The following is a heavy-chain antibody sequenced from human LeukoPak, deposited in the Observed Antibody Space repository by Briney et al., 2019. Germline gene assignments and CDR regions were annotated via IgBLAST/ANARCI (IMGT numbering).Heavy chain of an antibody. V-gene: IGHV4-59*08. CDR3: ARHVGIHLWSLYFDY. CDR2: IYSSGST. Sequence: SETLSLTCIVFGGSISSYYWSWIRQPPGKGLEWIGYIYSSGSTDYNPSLKSRATISLDTSSHQFSLKLISVTAADTAVYYCARHVGIHLWSLYFDYWGQGSLVTVSS. D-gene: IGHD5-18*01. CDR1: GGSISSYY. J-gene: IGHJ4*02.